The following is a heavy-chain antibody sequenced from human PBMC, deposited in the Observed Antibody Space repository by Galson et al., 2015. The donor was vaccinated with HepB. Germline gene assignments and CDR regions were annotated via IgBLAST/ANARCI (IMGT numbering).Heavy chain of an antibody. D-gene: IGHD2-2*01. CDR2: INHSGST. CDR3: ARGGDIVVVPAAMFFY. V-gene: IGHV4-28*03. J-gene: IGHJ4*02. Sequence: SETLSLTCAVSGYSISSSNWWGWIRQPPGKGLEWIGEINHSGSTNYNPSLKSRVTISVDTSKNQFSLKLSSVTAADTAVYYCARGGDIVVVPAAMFFYWGQGTLVTVSS. CDR1: GYSISSSNW.